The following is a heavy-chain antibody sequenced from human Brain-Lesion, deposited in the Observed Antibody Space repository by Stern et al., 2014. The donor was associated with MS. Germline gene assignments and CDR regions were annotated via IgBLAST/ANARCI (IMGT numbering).Heavy chain of an antibody. CDR1: GGFISRSSYY. J-gene: IGHJ5*02. Sequence: QVQLVQSGPGLVKPSETLSLTCTVSGGFISRSSYYWAWIRQPPGKGLEWIGRIYYSGSTDYNPSLKNRVTISVDTSRNQFSLKLTSVTAADTAIYYCARRELDGGFDLRYNWFDPWGQGTLVTVSS. V-gene: IGHV4-39*01. CDR3: ARRELDGGFDLRYNWFDP. CDR2: IYYSGST. D-gene: IGHD5-12*01.